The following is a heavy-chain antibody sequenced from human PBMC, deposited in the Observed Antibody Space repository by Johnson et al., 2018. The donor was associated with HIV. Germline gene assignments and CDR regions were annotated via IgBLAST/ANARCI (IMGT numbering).Heavy chain of an antibody. V-gene: IGHV3-9*01. CDR2: ISWNSGST. Sequence: VQLVESGGGLVQPGGPLRLSCAASGFTFDYYAMHWVRQAPGKGLEWVSGISWNSGSTGYADSVKGRFTISRDNSNNTLYLQMNSLRTEDTAVYYCAREHGPDEGYYDGRYYSGFDIWGQGTMVTVSS. CDR1: GFTFDYYA. J-gene: IGHJ3*02. CDR3: AREHGPDEGYYDGRYYSGFDI. D-gene: IGHD3-22*01.